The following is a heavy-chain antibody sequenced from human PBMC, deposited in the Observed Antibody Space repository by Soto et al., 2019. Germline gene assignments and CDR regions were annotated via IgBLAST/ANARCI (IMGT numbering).Heavy chain of an antibody. V-gene: IGHV4-30-2*01. CDR1: GGSISSGGYS. D-gene: IGHD6-19*01. CDR2: IYHSGST. CDR3: ARAGGLGAVAVDY. Sequence: QLQLQESGSGLVKHSKTLSLTCAVSGGSISSGGYSWSWIRQPPGKGLEWIGYIYHSGSTYYNPSLTSRVSISVDRSKNQFSLKLSSVTAADTAVYYCARAGGLGAVAVDYWGQGTLVTVSS. J-gene: IGHJ4*02.